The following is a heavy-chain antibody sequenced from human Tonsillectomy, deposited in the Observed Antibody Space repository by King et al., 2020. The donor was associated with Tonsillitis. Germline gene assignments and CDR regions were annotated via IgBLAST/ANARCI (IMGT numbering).Heavy chain of an antibody. J-gene: IGHJ4*02. Sequence: VQLVESGGGVVQPGRSLRLSCAASGFTFSTYTLHWVRQSPGKGPEWLAFISYDGSNKYYADSVKGRFTISRDNSKNALYLQMNSLRAEDTAVYYCAREGLWSGGELQYFDYWGQGTLVTVSS. CDR2: ISYDGSNK. V-gene: IGHV3-30*04. CDR3: AREGLWSGGELQYFDY. D-gene: IGHD1-26*01. CDR1: GFTFSTYT.